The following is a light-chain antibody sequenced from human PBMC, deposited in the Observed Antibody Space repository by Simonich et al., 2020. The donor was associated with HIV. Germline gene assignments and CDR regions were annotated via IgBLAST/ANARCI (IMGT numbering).Light chain of an antibody. CDR2: WAS. J-gene: IGKJ2*01. V-gene: IGKV4-1*01. CDR1: QSLLYNSNNKNS. Sequence: DIVMTQSPDSLAVSLGERATINCKSSQSLLYNSNNKNSLVWYQQKPGQPPKLLIYWASTRESGVPDRFSGSGSGTDFTLTISSLQAEDVAVYYCQQSYSTPYTFGQGTKLEIK. CDR3: QQSYSTPYT.